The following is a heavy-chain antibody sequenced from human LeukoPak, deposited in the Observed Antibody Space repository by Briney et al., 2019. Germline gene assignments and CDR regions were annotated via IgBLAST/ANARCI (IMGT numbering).Heavy chain of an antibody. CDR1: GGSISSYY. D-gene: IGHD5-24*01. Sequence: SETLSLTCTVSGGSISSYYWSWIRQPPGKGLEWIGYVYYSGSTNYNPSLKGRVTISVDTSKNQFSLRLSSVTAADTAVYYCARERRDGYKVYFDYWGQGTLVTVSS. J-gene: IGHJ4*02. V-gene: IGHV4-59*01. CDR3: ARERRDGYKVYFDY. CDR2: VYYSGST.